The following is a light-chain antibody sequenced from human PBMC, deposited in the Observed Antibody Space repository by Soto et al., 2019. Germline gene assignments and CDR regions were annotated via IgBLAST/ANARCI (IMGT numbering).Light chain of an antibody. CDR1: QSVSSY. CDR3: QQRSNWPST. V-gene: IGKV3-11*01. CDR2: DAS. J-gene: IGKJ4*01. Sequence: EIVLTQYPATLSLSPGERATLSCRASQSVSSYLAWYQQKPGQAPRLLIYDASNSATGIPARCSGSGSGTDFALTISSLEPEDFAVYYCQQRSNWPSTFGGGTKVEIK.